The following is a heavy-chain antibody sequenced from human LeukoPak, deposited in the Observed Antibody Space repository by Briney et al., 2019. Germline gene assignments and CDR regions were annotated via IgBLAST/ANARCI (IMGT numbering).Heavy chain of an antibody. CDR3: ARGGDWLSPREGSFDY. CDR2: IYYSGST. J-gene: IGHJ4*02. V-gene: IGHV4-31*03. Sequence: SETLSLTCTVSGGSISSGGYYWSWIRQHPGKGLEWIGYIYYSGSTYYNPSLKSRVTISVDTSKNQFSLKLSSVTAADTAVYYCARGGDWLSPREGSFDYWGQGTLVTVSS. D-gene: IGHD3/OR15-3a*01. CDR1: GGSISSGGYY.